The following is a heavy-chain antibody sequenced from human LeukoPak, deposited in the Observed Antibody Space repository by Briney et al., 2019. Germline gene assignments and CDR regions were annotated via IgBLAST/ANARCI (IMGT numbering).Heavy chain of an antibody. CDR2: ISYDGSNK. D-gene: IGHD5-12*01. CDR1: GFTFSSYG. Sequence: GGSLRLSCAASGFTFSSYGMHWVRQAPGKGLEWVAVISYDGSNKYYADSVKGRFTISRDNSKNTLYLQMNSLKTEDTAVYYCTTGAVATNGINFDYWGQGTLVTVSS. CDR3: TTGAVATNGINFDY. J-gene: IGHJ4*02. V-gene: IGHV3-30*03.